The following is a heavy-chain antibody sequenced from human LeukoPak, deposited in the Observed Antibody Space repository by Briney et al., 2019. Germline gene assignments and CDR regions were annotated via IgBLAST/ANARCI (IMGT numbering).Heavy chain of an antibody. CDR2: INPHTGDT. J-gene: IGHJ4*02. Sequence: GASVKVSCKASGYTFSGYYIHWVRQAPGQGLEWLGWINPHTGDTYHAQKFQGRVTMTRDASVNTAYMQLSRLKSDDTAIYYCARGEAPEDKWGQGILVTVSS. V-gene: IGHV1-2*02. CDR3: ARGEAPEDK. CDR1: GYTFSGYY.